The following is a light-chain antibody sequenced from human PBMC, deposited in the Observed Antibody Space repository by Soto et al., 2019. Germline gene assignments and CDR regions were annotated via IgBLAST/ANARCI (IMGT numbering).Light chain of an antibody. CDR2: DVS. CDR1: SSDVGANNY. J-gene: IGLJ2*01. V-gene: IGLV2-14*03. Sequence: QSALTQPASVSGSPGQSITISCTGTSSDVGANNYLSWYQQHPGKVPKLIIYDVSNRPSGVSYRFSGSKSGNTASLTISGLQAEDEADYYCSSYTRSSSVIFGGGTKVTVL. CDR3: SSYTRSSSVI.